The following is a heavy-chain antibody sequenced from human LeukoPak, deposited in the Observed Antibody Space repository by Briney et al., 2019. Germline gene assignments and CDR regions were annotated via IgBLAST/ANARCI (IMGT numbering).Heavy chain of an antibody. CDR2: IYTGGST. Sequence: SETLSLTCTVSRGAISYYYWSWIRQPPGKGLEWIGYIYTGGSTKYNPSLKSRVTISVDTSKNQFSLNLRSVTAADTAVYYCASPPSSIAARPSWYFDLWGRGTLVTVSS. CDR3: ASPPSSIAARPSWYFDL. V-gene: IGHV4-4*09. CDR1: RGAISYYY. D-gene: IGHD6-6*01. J-gene: IGHJ2*01.